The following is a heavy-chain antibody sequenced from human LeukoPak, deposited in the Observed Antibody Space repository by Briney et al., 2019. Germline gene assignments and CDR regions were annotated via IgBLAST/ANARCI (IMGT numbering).Heavy chain of an antibody. CDR3: ARDLNVAVAGPIFDS. CDR2: IYTTGST. D-gene: IGHD6-19*01. CDR1: GGSISSYY. V-gene: IGHV4-4*07. Sequence: SETLSLTCTISGGSISSYYRSWIRQPAGKGLEWIGRIYTTGSTNYNPSLKSRVTMSADTSKNQCSLKLSSVTAAETAVYYCARDLNVAVAGPIFDSWGQGTLVTVSS. J-gene: IGHJ4*02.